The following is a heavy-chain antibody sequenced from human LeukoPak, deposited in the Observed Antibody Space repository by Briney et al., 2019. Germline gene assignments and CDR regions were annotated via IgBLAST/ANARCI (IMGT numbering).Heavy chain of an antibody. D-gene: IGHD6-13*01. CDR3: ARGRSWYSGHPPYYYYYYGMDV. J-gene: IGHJ6*02. Sequence: SETLSLTCTVSGGSISSSSYYWGWIRQPPGKGLEWIGSIYYSGSTYYNPSLKSRVTISVDTSKNQFSLKLSSVTAADTAVYYCARGRSWYSGHPPYYYYYYGMDVWGQGTTVTVSS. CDR1: GGSISSSSYY. V-gene: IGHV4-39*01. CDR2: IYYSGST.